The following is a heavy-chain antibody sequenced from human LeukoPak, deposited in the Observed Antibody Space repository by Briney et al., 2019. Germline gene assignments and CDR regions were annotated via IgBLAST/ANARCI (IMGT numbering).Heavy chain of an antibody. CDR2: ISGSGGST. V-gene: IGHV3-23*01. Sequence: QPGGSLRLSCAPSGFTFSSYAMSWVRQAPGKGLEWVSAISGSGGSTYYADSVKGRFTISRDNSKNTLYLQMNSLRAEDTAVYYCAKDDQGSPRYGMDVWGQGTTVTVSS. D-gene: IGHD1-26*01. CDR3: AKDDQGSPRYGMDV. CDR1: GFTFSSYA. J-gene: IGHJ6*02.